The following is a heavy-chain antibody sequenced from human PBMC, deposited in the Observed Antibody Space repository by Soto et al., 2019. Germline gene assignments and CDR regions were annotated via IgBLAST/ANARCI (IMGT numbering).Heavy chain of an antibody. Sequence: PGDALMISCKASGYSFSFDWIGWFCQMPWKGLEWISIMYPDDSDIRYSPSFEAHVTISADKSTSTAFLQWSSLKASDTAMYYCATAYVYDFENSNYYRDAFDIWGQGTLVT. CDR2: MYPDDSDI. V-gene: IGHV5-51*01. D-gene: IGHD3-22*01. J-gene: IGHJ3*02. CDR3: ATAYVYDFENSNYYRDAFDI. CDR1: GYSFSFDW.